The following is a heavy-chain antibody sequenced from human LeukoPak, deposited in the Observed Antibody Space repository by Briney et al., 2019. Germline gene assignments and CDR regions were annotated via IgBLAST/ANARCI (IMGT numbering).Heavy chain of an antibody. D-gene: IGHD1-26*01. V-gene: IGHV3-7*01. Sequence: GGSLRLSCAASGFTFSSNGMSWVRQAPGKGLEWVANIWHDGSAKYYVDSVKGRFIISRDNAKNSLFLQMNSLRAEDTAVYYCAREIXGSHPNDYWGQGTLVTVSS. CDR2: IWHDGSAK. CDR1: GFTFSSNG. CDR3: AREIXGSHPNDY. J-gene: IGHJ4*02.